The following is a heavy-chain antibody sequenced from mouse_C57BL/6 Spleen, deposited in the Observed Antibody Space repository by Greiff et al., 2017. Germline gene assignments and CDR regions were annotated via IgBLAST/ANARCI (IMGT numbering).Heavy chain of an antibody. CDR1: GFTFSDYG. CDR2: ISSGSSTI. J-gene: IGHJ4*01. D-gene: IGHD1-1*01. V-gene: IGHV5-17*01. CDR3: AKNNYYGSRYYAMDY. Sequence: EVQVVESGGGLVKPGGSLKLSCAASGFTFSDYGMHWVRQAPEKGLEWVAYISSGSSTIYYADTVKGRFTISRDNAKNTLFLQMTSLRSEDTAMYYCAKNNYYGSRYYAMDYWGQGTSVTVSS.